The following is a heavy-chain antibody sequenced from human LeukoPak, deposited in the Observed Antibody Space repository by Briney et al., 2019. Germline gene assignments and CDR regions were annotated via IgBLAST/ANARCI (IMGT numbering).Heavy chain of an antibody. Sequence: SETLSLTCIVSGVSMSSYKWNWIRQPPGKGREGMGSIYHSGSTYYNPSLKSRVTISVDTSKNQFSLKLSSVTAADTAVYYCARDRMDIAVAGYNWFDPWGQGTQVTVSS. V-gene: IGHV4-38-2*02. CDR3: ARDRMDIAVAGYNWFDP. D-gene: IGHD6-19*01. J-gene: IGHJ5*02. CDR1: GVSMSSYK. CDR2: IYHSGST.